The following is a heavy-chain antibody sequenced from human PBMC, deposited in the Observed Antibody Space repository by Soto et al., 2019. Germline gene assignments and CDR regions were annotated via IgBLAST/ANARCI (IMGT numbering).Heavy chain of an antibody. CDR3: ARDAPIAAADRYYYYGMDV. CDR1: GYTFTSYG. Sequence: QVQLVQSGAEVKKPGASVKVSCKASGYTFTSYGISWVRQAPGQGLEWMGWISAYNGNTNYAQKLQGRVTMTTDTXMSXAXMELRSLRSDDTAVYYCARDAPIAAADRYYYYGMDVWGQGTTVTVSS. V-gene: IGHV1-18*01. CDR2: ISAYNGNT. J-gene: IGHJ6*01. D-gene: IGHD6-13*01.